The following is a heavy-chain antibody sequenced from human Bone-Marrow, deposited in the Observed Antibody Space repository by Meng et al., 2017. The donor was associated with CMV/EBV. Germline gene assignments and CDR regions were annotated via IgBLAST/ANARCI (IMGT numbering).Heavy chain of an antibody. J-gene: IGHJ6*02. Sequence: ASVKVSCKASGYTFTRYDIIWVRQATGQGLEWMGRIDPNSGNTGYAQKFQGRVTMTRNTSKSTAYMELRSLRSDDTAMYYCARVNQRRGVRPNYYYYGMDVWGQGTTVTVSS. D-gene: IGHD3-10*01. V-gene: IGHV1-8*01. CDR1: GYTFTRYD. CDR2: IDPNSGNT. CDR3: ARVNQRRGVRPNYYYYGMDV.